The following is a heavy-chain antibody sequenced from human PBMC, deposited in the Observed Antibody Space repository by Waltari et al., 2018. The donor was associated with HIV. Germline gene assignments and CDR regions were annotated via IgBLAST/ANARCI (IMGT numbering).Heavy chain of an antibody. J-gene: IGHJ4*02. D-gene: IGHD3-9*01. CDR2: IYYSGST. Sequence: QLQLQESGPGLVKPSETLSLTCTVSGGSIRSRSSYWGWIRQPPRKGLEWIGSIYYSGSTYYNPSLKSRVTISVDTSKNQFSLKLSSVTAADTAVYYCARQGGYDILTGYYTYFDYWGQGTLVTVSS. CDR3: ARQGGYDILTGYYTYFDY. CDR1: GGSIRSRSSY. V-gene: IGHV4-39*01.